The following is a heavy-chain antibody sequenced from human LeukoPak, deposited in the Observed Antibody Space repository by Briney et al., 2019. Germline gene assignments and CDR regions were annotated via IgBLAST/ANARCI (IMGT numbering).Heavy chain of an antibody. V-gene: IGHV4-59*01. D-gene: IGHD3-3*01. CDR2: IYYSGST. CDR3: ARDYEGDFDY. J-gene: IGHJ4*02. Sequence: PSETLSLACTVSGGSISSYYWSWVRQPPGKVLEWIGYIYYSGSTNYNPSLKSRVTISVDTSKNQFSLKLSSVTAADTAVYYCARDYEGDFDYWGQGTLVTVSS. CDR1: GGSISSYY.